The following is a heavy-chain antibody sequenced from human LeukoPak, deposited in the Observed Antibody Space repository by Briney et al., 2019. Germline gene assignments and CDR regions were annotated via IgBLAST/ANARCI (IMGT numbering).Heavy chain of an antibody. CDR3: AKGEVWGSFVPTVY. Sequence: GGSLRLSCAASGFTFSNFGMHWVRQAPGKGLEWVAVISVDGSNEYYADSVKGRFTISRDNSKNTLYLQMNSLRAEDTAVYYCAKGEVWGSFVPTVYWGQGTLVTVSS. CDR2: ISVDGSNE. V-gene: IGHV3-30*18. CDR1: GFTFSNFG. D-gene: IGHD7-27*01. J-gene: IGHJ4*02.